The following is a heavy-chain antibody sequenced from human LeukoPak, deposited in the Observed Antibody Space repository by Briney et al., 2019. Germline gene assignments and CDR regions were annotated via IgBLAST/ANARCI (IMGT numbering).Heavy chain of an antibody. D-gene: IGHD3-9*01. J-gene: IGHJ5*02. Sequence: SETLSLTCAVYGGSFSGYYWSWIRQPPGKGLEWIGEINHSGSTNYNPSLNSRVTISVDTSKNQFSLKLSSVTAADTAVYYCARGHYSRYFDWLSPNNWFDPWGQGTLVTVSS. CDR1: GGSFSGYY. V-gene: IGHV4-34*01. CDR3: ARGHYSRYFDWLSPNNWFDP. CDR2: INHSGST.